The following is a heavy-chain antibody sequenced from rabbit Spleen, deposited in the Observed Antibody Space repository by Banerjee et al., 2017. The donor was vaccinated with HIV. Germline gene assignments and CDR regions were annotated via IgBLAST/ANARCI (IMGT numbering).Heavy chain of an antibody. CDR2: IWAGSSGST. D-gene: IGHD6-1*01. Sequence: QEQLVESGGGLVKPEGSLKLSCTASGFDFSSDVMCWVRRAPGKGLEWIGCIWAGSSGSTYYASWAKGRFTISKTSSTTVTLQMTSLTAADTATYFCARDRGDATSDGYDLWGPGTLVTVS. V-gene: IGHV1S45*01. CDR3: ARDRGDATSDGYDL. CDR1: GFDFSSDV. J-gene: IGHJ6*01.